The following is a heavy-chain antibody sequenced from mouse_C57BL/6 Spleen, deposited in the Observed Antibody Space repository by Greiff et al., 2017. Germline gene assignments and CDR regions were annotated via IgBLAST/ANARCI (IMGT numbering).Heavy chain of an antibody. CDR3: ARADYYGSSYWYFDV. D-gene: IGHD1-1*01. J-gene: IGHJ1*03. V-gene: IGHV5-9*01. CDR2: ISGGGGNT. CDR1: GFTFSSYT. Sequence: EVMLVESGGGLVKPGGSLKLSCAASGFTFSSYTMSWVRQTPEKRLEWVATISGGGGNTYYPDSVKGRFPISRDNAKHSLYLQMSSLRSEDTALYYCARADYYGSSYWYFDVWGTGTTVTVSS.